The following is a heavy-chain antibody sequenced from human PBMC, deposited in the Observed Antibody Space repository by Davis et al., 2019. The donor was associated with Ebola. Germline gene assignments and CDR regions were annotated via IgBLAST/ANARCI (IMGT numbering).Heavy chain of an antibody. D-gene: IGHD6-13*01. J-gene: IGHJ6*04. CDR2: TYYSSKWYN. V-gene: IGHV6-1*01. Sequence: PSETLSLTCAISGDSVSSNRAAWNWIRQSPSRGLEWLGRTYYSSKWYNDYEVSVKSRITINPDTSKNQFSLQLNFVTPEDAAVYYCARISWVSGGMDVWGKETTVTVSS. CDR1: GDSVSSNRAA. CDR3: ARISWVSGGMDV.